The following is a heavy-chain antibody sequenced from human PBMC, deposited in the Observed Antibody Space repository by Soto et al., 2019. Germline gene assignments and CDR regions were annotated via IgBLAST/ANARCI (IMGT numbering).Heavy chain of an antibody. Sequence: SETLSLTCTVSGDSMTRSVWWTWVRQPPGKGLEWIGEVFHTGNTNYNPSLKSRVTMSVDKSTNEFSLKVTSVTAADTAIYYCARKAWVRFDYWGQGALVTVS. CDR2: VFHTGNT. D-gene: IGHD7-27*01. V-gene: IGHV4-4*02. CDR3: ARKAWVRFDY. CDR1: GDSMTRSVW. J-gene: IGHJ4*02.